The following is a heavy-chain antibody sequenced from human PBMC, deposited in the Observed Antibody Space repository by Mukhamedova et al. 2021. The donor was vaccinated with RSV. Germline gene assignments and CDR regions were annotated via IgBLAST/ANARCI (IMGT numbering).Heavy chain of an antibody. CDR3: AKSGGSPPMQYYFYMVV. D-gene: IGHD3-10*01. J-gene: IGHJ6*03. Sequence: VRQAPGKELEWVSTISGSGASTYYADSVKGRFTISRDNSKNTLSLQMNSLRAEDTAVYFCAKSGGSPPMQYYFYMVVWGKGTTV. CDR2: ISGSGAST. V-gene: IGHV3-23*01.